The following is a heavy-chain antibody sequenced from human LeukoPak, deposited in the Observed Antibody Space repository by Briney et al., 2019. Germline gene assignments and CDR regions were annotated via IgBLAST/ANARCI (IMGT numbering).Heavy chain of an antibody. CDR2: ISYDGSNK. V-gene: IGHV3-30*03. CDR1: GFTFSSYG. Sequence: GGSLRLSCAASGFTFSSYGMHWVRQAPGKGLEWVAVISYDGSNKYYADSVKGRFTISRDNSKNTLYLQMNSLRSEDTAVYYCARERESRNRIDYWGQGTLVTVSS. CDR3: ARERESRNRIDY. J-gene: IGHJ4*02. D-gene: IGHD1-14*01.